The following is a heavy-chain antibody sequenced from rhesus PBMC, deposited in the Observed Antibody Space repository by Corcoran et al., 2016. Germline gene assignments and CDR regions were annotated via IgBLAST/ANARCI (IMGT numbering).Heavy chain of an antibody. D-gene: IGHD4-23*01. J-gene: IGHJ4*01. CDR1: GYIFTSYV. V-gene: IGHV1-70*01. CDR2: IHPGYGST. CDR3: AADRNTYIDY. Sequence: QEQLVQSGAEVKKPGASVKVSCKASGYIFTSYVISWLRQAPGQGFEWMGGIHPGYGSTSHAQKFQGRVTITADMSTSTVYMELSSLRSEDMAVYYCAADRNTYIDYWGQGVLVTVSS.